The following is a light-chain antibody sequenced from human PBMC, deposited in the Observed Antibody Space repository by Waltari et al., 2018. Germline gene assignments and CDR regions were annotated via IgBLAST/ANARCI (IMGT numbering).Light chain of an antibody. CDR3: MQGTHWPWT. Sequence: DVVMTQSPLSLPVTLGQPASISCRSSQSLVHSDGNTYWNWFQQRPGQSPRRLFYRVSNRDSGVPDRFRGSGSGTDFTLKITRVEAEDVGVYYCMQGTHWPWTFGQGTKVEIK. CDR2: RVS. V-gene: IGKV2-30*02. CDR1: QSLVHSDGNTY. J-gene: IGKJ1*01.